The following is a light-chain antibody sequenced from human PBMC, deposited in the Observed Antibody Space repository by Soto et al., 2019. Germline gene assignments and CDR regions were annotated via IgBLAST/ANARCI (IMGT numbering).Light chain of an antibody. J-gene: IGLJ1*01. CDR1: SSNIGSNF. V-gene: IGLV1-47*01. Sequence: QLVLTQPPSTSGTPGQRVTISCSGSSSNIGSNFVYWYQHLPGTAPKLLIYRNTLRPSGVPDRLSGSKSGTSASLAISGLRSEDEADYYCATWDDSLSGYVFGTGTKLTVL. CDR2: RNT. CDR3: ATWDDSLSGYV.